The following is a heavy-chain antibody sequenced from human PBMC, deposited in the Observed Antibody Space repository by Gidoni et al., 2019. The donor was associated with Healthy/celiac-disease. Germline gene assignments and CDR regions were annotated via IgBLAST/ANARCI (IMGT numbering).Heavy chain of an antibody. CDR1: GFTFSGYG. V-gene: IGHV3-33*01. CDR3: ARDPPSYSSGWYDFDY. J-gene: IGHJ4*02. D-gene: IGHD6-19*01. Sequence: QVQLVESGGGVVQPGRHLRLSCAASGFTFSGYGLHWVRQAPGKGLAWVAVIWYDGSNKYYADSLKGRFTISRDNSKNTLYLQMNSLRADDTAVYYWARDPPSYSSGWYDFDYWGQGTLVTVSS. CDR2: IWYDGSNK.